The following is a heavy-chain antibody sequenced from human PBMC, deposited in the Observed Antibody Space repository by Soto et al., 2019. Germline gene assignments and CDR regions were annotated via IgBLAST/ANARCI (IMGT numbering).Heavy chain of an antibody. D-gene: IGHD6-13*01. CDR2: MNHSGYS. CDR1: GGTFSRFY. J-gene: IGHJ1*01. Sequence: SETLSLTCDVYGGTFSRFYWSWIRQPPGKGLEWIGEMNHSGYSNSNPSLKSRAAISVDTSKNQVSLRVNSVTAADTAVYFCARGHDSSSYSFFQYWGQGTLVTVSS. V-gene: IGHV4-34*01. CDR3: ARGHDSSSYSFFQY.